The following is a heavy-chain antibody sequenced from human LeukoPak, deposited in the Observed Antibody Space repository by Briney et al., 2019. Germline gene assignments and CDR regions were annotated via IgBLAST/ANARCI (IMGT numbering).Heavy chain of an antibody. CDR1: GYTFTGYY. CDR2: INPNSGGT. V-gene: IGHV1-2*02. Sequence: ASVKVSCKASGYTFTGYYMYWVRQAPGQGLEWMGWINPNSGGTNYAQKFQGRVTMTRDTSISTAYMELSRLRSDDTAVYYCARPLVDCSGGSCADYWGQGTLVTVSS. D-gene: IGHD2-15*01. CDR3: ARPLVDCSGGSCADY. J-gene: IGHJ4*02.